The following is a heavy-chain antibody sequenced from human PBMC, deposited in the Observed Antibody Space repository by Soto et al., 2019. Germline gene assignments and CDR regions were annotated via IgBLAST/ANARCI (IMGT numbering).Heavy chain of an antibody. V-gene: IGHV3-30*18. CDR3: AKELSVDIVATKYYYYYGMDV. Sequence: PVGSLRLSCAASGFTFSSYGMHWVRQAPGKGLEWVAVISYDGSNKYYADSVKGRFTISRDNSKNTLYLQMNSLRAEDTAVYYCAKELSVDIVATKYYYYYGMDVWGQGTTVTVSS. D-gene: IGHD5-12*01. CDR1: GFTFSSYG. J-gene: IGHJ6*02. CDR2: ISYDGSNK.